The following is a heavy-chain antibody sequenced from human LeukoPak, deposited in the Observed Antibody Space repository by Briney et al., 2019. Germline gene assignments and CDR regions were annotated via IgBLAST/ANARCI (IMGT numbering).Heavy chain of an antibody. CDR3: ARSDGWYFDL. J-gene: IGHJ2*01. V-gene: IGHV4-39*01. CDR1: GGSISSSSYY. Sequence: SETLSLTCTVSGGSISSSSYYWGWIPQPPGKGLEWIGSIYYSGSTYYNPSLKSRVTISVDTSKNQFSLKLSSVTAADTAVYYCARSDGWYFDLWGRGTLVTVSS. CDR2: IYYSGST.